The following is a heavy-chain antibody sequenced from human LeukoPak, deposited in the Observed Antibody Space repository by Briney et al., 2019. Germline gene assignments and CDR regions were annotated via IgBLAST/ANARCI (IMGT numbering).Heavy chain of an antibody. CDR2: VYYSGTT. V-gene: IGHV4-59*01. Sequence: PSETLSLTCSVSGDSISGSYWSWIRQPPGKGLEWIGFVYYSGTTNYNPSLMSRVTISVDTSKNQFSLKLSSVTAADTAVYYCARTRGYSYVYNYYYYYMDVWGKGTTVTVSS. CDR3: ARTRGYSYVYNYYYYYMDV. CDR1: GDSISGSY. D-gene: IGHD5-18*01. J-gene: IGHJ6*03.